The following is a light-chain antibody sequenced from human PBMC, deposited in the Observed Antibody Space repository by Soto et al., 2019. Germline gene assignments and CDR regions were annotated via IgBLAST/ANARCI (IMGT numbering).Light chain of an antibody. V-gene: IGLV2-14*01. J-gene: IGLJ3*02. CDR1: SSDVGGYNY. CDR2: EVS. CDR3: KSRTTRNTLV. Sequence: QSALTQPASVSGSPGQSITISCTGTSSDVGGYNYVSWYQQHPGKAPKLMIYEVSNRPSGVSNRFSGSKSGNTAFLTIFGLQAEDEADYYCKSRTTRNTLVFGGGTKLTVL.